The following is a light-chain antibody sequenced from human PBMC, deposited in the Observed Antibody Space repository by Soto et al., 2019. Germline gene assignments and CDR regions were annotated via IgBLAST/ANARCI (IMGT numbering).Light chain of an antibody. CDR2: GAS. V-gene: IGKV3-15*01. CDR3: QHYNDWRWT. Sequence: EIVMTQSPATLSVSPGEGATFSCRASQSISSKLAWYQQKPGQAPRLLIYGASTRATGVPARFFGSGSGTEFTLTISSLQSEDLAVYYCQHYNDWRWTFGQGTKVEIK. CDR1: QSISSK. J-gene: IGKJ1*01.